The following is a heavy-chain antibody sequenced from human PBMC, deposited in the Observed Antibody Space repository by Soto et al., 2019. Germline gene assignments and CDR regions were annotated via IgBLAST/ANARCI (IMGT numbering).Heavy chain of an antibody. CDR3: ARDTYYDFWSGYYTGLSWFDP. V-gene: IGHV4-34*01. Sequence: PSETLSLTCAVYGGSFSGYYWSWIRQPPGKGLEWIGEINHSGSTNYNPSLKSRVTISVDTSKNQFSLKLSSVTAADTAVYYCARDTYYDFWSGYYTGLSWFDPCGQGTLVTVSS. D-gene: IGHD3-3*01. CDR1: GGSFSGYY. CDR2: INHSGST. J-gene: IGHJ5*02.